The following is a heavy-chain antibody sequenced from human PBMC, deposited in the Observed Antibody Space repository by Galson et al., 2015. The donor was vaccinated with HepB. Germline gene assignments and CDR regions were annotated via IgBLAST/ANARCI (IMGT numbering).Heavy chain of an antibody. CDR1: GDSVSSKSAA. Sequence: CAISGDSVSSKSAAWNWIRRSPSRGLEWLGRTYYRSKWRNEYAVSAKSRITINPDTSKNQFSLQLNSVIPEDTAVYYCARGFVDHGMDAWGPGTTVTVSS. V-gene: IGHV6-1*01. CDR2: TYYRSKWRN. J-gene: IGHJ6*02. D-gene: IGHD5-24*01. CDR3: ARGFVDHGMDA.